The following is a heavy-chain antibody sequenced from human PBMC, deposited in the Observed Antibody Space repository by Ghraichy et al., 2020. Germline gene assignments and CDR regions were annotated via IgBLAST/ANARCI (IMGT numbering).Heavy chain of an antibody. CDR2: INFTGSTT. V-gene: IGHV3-48*02. CDR3: ARANYDFSSASNYYYGMDG. D-gene: IGHD3-3*01. J-gene: IGHJ6*02. Sequence: GGSLRLSCAASGFTFSNYSMNWVRQAPGKGLEWISYINFTGSTTYYADSVKGRFSISRDNAKNSLYLQMNSLRDEDAAVYYCARANYDFSSASNYYYGMDGGGQGTTVTVSS. CDR1: GFTFSNYS.